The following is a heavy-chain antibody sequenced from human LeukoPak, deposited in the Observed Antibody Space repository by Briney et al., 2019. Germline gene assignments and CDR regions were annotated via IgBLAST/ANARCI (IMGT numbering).Heavy chain of an antibody. V-gene: IGHV3-48*04. CDR2: ISSSSSTI. CDR3: ARDPDSSGYYYGAFDI. Sequence: GGSLRLSCAASGFTFSSYSMNWVRQAPGKGLEWVSYISSSSSTIYYADSVKGRFTISRDNAKNSLYLQMNSLRAEDTAVYYCARDPDSSGYYYGAFDIWGQGTMVTVSS. D-gene: IGHD3-22*01. CDR1: GFTFSSYS. J-gene: IGHJ3*02.